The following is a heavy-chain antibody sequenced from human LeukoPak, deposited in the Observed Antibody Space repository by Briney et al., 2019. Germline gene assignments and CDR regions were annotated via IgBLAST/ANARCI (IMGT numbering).Heavy chain of an antibody. J-gene: IGHJ4*02. CDR3: AKWVRIAAAGTFDY. V-gene: IGHV3-48*04. CDR2: ISSGSTI. Sequence: GGSLRLSCAASGFTFSSYSMNWVRQTPGKGLEWVSYISSGSTIYYADSVKGRFTISRDNAKNSLYLQMNSLRAEDTAVYYCAKWVRIAAAGTFDYWGQGTLVTVSS. D-gene: IGHD6-13*01. CDR1: GFTFSSYS.